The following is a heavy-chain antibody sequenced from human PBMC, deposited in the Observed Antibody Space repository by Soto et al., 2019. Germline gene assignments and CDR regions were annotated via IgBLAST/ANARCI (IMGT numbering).Heavy chain of an antibody. D-gene: IGHD6-6*01. J-gene: IGHJ4*02. CDR1: GYAFTTYG. V-gene: IGHV1-18*01. CDR3: ARGRDGDY. Sequence: QAHLVQSGAEVKKPGASVKVSCQGSGYAFTTYGITWVRQAPGQGLEWMGWISAHNGNTNYAQKLQGRVTVTRDTSTSTAYMELRSLRYDDTAVYYCARGRDGDYWGQGALVTVSS. CDR2: ISAHNGNT.